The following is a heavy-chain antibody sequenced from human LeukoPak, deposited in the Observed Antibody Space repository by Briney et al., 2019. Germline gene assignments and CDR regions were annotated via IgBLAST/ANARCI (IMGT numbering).Heavy chain of an antibody. CDR2: IYTSGST. J-gene: IGHJ4*02. V-gene: IGHV4-61*02. Sequence: SETLSLTCTVSGGSISSGSYYWSWIRQPAGKGLEWIGRIYTSGSTNYNPSLKSRVTISVDTSKNQFSLKLSSVTAADTAVYYCARGTTLYTSSCDLGYWGQGTLVTVSS. CDR1: GGSISSGSYY. CDR3: ARGTTLYTSSCDLGY. D-gene: IGHD6-13*01.